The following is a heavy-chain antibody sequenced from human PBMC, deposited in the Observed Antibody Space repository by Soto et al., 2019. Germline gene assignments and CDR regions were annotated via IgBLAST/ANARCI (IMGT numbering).Heavy chain of an antibody. CDR2: ISGGGGTA. J-gene: IGHJ1*01. V-gene: IGHV3-23*01. CDR3: AKDRAAAGTISRYFQH. D-gene: IGHD6-13*01. Sequence: EVQLLESGGGLVQPEGSLRLSCAASGFTFSSYAMSWVRQAPGKGLEWVSGISGGGGTAYYADSVKGRFTISRDNSKNTLYLQVNSLRAEDTAVYYCAKDRAAAGTISRYFQHWGQGTLVTVSS. CDR1: GFTFSSYA.